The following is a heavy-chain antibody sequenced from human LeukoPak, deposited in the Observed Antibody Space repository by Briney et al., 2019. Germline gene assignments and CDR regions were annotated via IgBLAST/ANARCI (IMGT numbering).Heavy chain of an antibody. V-gene: IGHV4-59*01. J-gene: IGHJ6*02. CDR3: ARYCGGDCKNGMDL. CDR1: DGSISTYY. D-gene: IGHD2-21*02. CDR2: IHNSGST. Sequence: SETLSLTCTVSDGSISTYYWSWIRQSPGKGLEWIGYIHNSGSTNYNPSLKSRVTISVDTSKNQFSLKVSSVTAADTAVYYCARYCGGDCKNGMDLWGQGTTVTVSS.